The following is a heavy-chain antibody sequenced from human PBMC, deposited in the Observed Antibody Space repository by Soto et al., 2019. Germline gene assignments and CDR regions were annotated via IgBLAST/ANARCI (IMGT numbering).Heavy chain of an antibody. Sequence: GGSLRLSCAASGFTFSSYWMSWVRQAPGKGLEWVANIKQDGSEKYYVDSVKGRITISRDNAKNSLYLQMNSLRAEDTAVYYCARASGDYYYYYMDVWGKGTTVTVSS. CDR1: GFTFSSYW. V-gene: IGHV3-7*01. CDR2: IKQDGSEK. J-gene: IGHJ6*03. CDR3: ARASGDYYYYYMDV. D-gene: IGHD3-10*01.